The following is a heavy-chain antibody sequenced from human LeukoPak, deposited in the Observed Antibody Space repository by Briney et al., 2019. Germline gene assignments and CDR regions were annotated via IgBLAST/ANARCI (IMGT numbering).Heavy chain of an antibody. D-gene: IGHD2-21*02. V-gene: IGHV4-59*01. J-gene: IGHJ4*02. CDR1: DGSISSYF. CDR3: EKDLGGSGDYRPY. CDR2: VYNTRST. Sequence: SETLSLTCTVSDGSISSYFWSWIRQPPGKGLEWVGYVYNTRSTNSHPSLKSRVAISIDTSTNQLSLKLNSVTAADTAVYYCEKDLGGSGDYRPYWGQGSVVTVSS.